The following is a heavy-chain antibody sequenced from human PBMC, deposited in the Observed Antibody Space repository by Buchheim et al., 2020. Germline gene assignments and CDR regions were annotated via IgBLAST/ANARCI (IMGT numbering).Heavy chain of an antibody. J-gene: IGHJ5*02. CDR2: INHSGST. CDR1: GGSFSGYY. CDR3: ARDGRSIAARPIPWFDP. D-gene: IGHD6-6*01. V-gene: IGHV4-34*01. Sequence: QVQLQQWGAGLLKPSETLSLTCAVYGGSFSGYYWSWIRQPPGKGLEWIGEINHSGSTNYNPSLKSRVTISVDTSKNQFSLKLSSVTAADTAVYYCARDGRSIAARPIPWFDPWGQGTL.